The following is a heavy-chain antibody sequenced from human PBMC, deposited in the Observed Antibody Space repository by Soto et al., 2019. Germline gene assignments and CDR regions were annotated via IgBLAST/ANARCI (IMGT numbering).Heavy chain of an antibody. D-gene: IGHD3-3*01. J-gene: IGHJ5*02. CDR1: GYTFTSYG. CDR3: ARDYGPIFGVVMPNWFDP. V-gene: IGHV1-18*01. CDR2: ISAYNGNT. Sequence: GXSVKVSCKASGYTFTSYGISWVRQAPGQGLEWMGWISAYNGNTNYAQKLQGRVTMTTDTSTSTAYMELRSLRSDDTAVYYCARDYGPIFGVVMPNWFDPWGQGTLVTVSS.